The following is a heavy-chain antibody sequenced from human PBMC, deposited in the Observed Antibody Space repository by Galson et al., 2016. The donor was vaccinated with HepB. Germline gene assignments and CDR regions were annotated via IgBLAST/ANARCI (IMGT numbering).Heavy chain of an antibody. CDR3: AGGKLAPGGGS. J-gene: IGHJ5*02. Sequence: TLSLTCTVSGGSFTTLGHYWGWIRQSPGKGLEWIATVSSSGTTYYNPSLKSRATISIDMSKNQFSLRLNPMTAADAAVYFCAGGKLAPGGGSWGQGILVVVSS. V-gene: IGHV4-39*07. CDR1: GGSFTTLGHY. CDR2: VSSSGTT. D-gene: IGHD1-26*01.